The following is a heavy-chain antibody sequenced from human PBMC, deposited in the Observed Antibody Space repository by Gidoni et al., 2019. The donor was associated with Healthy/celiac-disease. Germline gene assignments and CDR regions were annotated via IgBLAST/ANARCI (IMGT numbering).Heavy chain of an antibody. CDR2: VNTNTGNP. CDR1: GYTFTSYT. J-gene: IGHJ4*02. Sequence: QVQLVQSGSELQKPGASAKISCKASGYTFTSYTMNWVRQAPGQVLAWMGLVNTNTGNPTYAHGFTGRFVFSLDTSVSTAYLQINSLKAEDTAVYYCARQITGTFDYWGQVTLVTVSS. V-gene: IGHV7-4-1*02. D-gene: IGHD1-20*01. CDR3: ARQITGTFDY.